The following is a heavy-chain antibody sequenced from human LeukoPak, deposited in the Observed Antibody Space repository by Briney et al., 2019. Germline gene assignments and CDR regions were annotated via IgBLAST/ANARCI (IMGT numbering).Heavy chain of an antibody. V-gene: IGHV3-30-3*01. CDR2: ISYDGSNK. Sequence: GGSLRLSCAASGFTFSSYAMHWVRQAPGKGLEWVAVISYDGSNKYYADSVKGRFTISRDNSKNTLYLQMNSLRAEDTAVYYCAKGPAPVVPAASYFDYWGQGTLVTVSS. J-gene: IGHJ4*02. D-gene: IGHD2-2*01. CDR3: AKGPAPVVPAASYFDY. CDR1: GFTFSSYA.